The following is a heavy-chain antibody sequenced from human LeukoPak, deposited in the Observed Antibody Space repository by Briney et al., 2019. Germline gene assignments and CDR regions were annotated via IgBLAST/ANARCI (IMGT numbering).Heavy chain of an antibody. V-gene: IGHV4-4*07. CDR3: AREVSGCSSTTCFNFFDP. J-gene: IGHJ5*02. Sequence: PSETLSLTCTVSGGSITSDDWTWIRLSAEKGLQCIGRICSSGTTNYNPSLRSRVTMSMDTSKNQAPLKLAAVTAADTAIYYCAREVSGCSSTTCFNFFDPWGQGTLVTVSS. CDR2: ICSSGTT. CDR1: GGSITSDD. D-gene: IGHD2-2*01.